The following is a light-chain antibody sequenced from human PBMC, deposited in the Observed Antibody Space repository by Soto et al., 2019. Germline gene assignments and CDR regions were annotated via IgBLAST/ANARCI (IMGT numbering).Light chain of an antibody. Sequence: DIQMTPSPSSLSASVGDRVTITCRASQSISSYLNWYQQKPGKAPKLLIYAASSLQSGVPSRFSGSGSGTDFTLTISSLQPEDFATYYCQQSYRTQHTFGGGTKVDI. CDR1: QSISSY. V-gene: IGKV1-39*01. CDR2: AAS. CDR3: QQSYRTQHT. J-gene: IGKJ4*01.